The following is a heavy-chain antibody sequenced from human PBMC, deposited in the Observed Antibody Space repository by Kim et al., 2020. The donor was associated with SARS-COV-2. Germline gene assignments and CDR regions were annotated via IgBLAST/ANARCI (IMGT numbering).Heavy chain of an antibody. Sequence: GGSLRLSCITSGFTFSDYNMNWVRQSPARGLELVAHINVVQTITAYGTSVKGRVTISRDNAKSSVYLQMNSLTDDDTALYFCARDSDGSSGVKHFFDYWGQGTQVTVSS. D-gene: IGHD6-19*01. J-gene: IGHJ4*02. V-gene: IGHV3-48*02. CDR1: GFTFSDYN. CDR3: ARDSDGSSGVKHFFDY. CDR2: INVVQTIT.